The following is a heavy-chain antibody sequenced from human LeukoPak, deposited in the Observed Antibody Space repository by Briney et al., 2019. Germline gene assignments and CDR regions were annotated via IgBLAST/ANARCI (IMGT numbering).Heavy chain of an antibody. CDR2: IYYSGST. Sequence: SETLSLTCTVSGGSISSYYWSWIRQPPGKGLEWIGYIYYSGSTNYNPSLKSRVTISVDTSKNQFSLKLSSVTAADTAVYYCARGGGVLSYYGSRSYNDAFDIWGQGTMVTVSS. CDR3: ARGGGVLSYYGSRSYNDAFDI. V-gene: IGHV4-59*08. J-gene: IGHJ3*02. D-gene: IGHD3-10*01. CDR1: GGSISSYY.